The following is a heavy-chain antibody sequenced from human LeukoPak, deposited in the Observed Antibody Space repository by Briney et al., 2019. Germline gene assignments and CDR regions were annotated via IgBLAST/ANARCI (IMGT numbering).Heavy chain of an antibody. J-gene: IGHJ4*02. Sequence: SETLSLTCTVSGGSISSSSYYWGWIRQPPGTGLEGIASVYYSGSTYYNPSLKSRVTISVDTSKNQFSLKLNSVTAADTPLYYCVSHQGHIQYKTSFKFDYWGQGPLVTVSS. CDR1: GGSISSSSYY. V-gene: IGHV4-39*01. CDR3: VSHQGHIQYKTSFKFDY. D-gene: IGHD1-14*01. CDR2: VYYSGST.